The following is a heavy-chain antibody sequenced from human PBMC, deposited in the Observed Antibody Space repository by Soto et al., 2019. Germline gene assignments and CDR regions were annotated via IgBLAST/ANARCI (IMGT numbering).Heavy chain of an antibody. CDR3: ARMGFDFWSGYSEPAFDI. J-gene: IGHJ3*02. D-gene: IGHD3-3*01. V-gene: IGHV1-8*01. CDR2: MNPNSGNT. Sequence: ASVKATCKASGYTFTSYDLKSLRQDTGKGLEWMGWMNPNSGNTGYAQKFQGRVTMTRNTSISTAYMELSSLRSEDTAVYYCARMGFDFWSGYSEPAFDIWVQGTMVTVSS. CDR1: GYTFTSYD.